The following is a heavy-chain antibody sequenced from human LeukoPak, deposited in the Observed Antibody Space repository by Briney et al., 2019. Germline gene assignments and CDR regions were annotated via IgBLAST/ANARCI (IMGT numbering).Heavy chain of an antibody. V-gene: IGHV4-61*02. CDR2: IYTSGST. D-gene: IGHD2-8*01. J-gene: IGHJ4*02. CDR3: ARADCTNGVCYTSDY. CDR1: GGSISSGSYY. Sequence: SQTLSLTCTVSGGSISSGSYYWSWIRQPAGKGLEWIGRIYTSGSTNYNPSLKSRVTISVDTSKNQFSLKLSSVTAADTAVYYCARADCTNGVCYTSDYWGQGTLVTVS.